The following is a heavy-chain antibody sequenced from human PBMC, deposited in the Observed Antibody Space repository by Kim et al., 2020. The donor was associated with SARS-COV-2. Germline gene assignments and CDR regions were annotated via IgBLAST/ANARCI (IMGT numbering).Heavy chain of an antibody. V-gene: IGHV3-21*01. CDR1: GFTFSSYS. CDR2: ISSSSSYI. D-gene: IGHD6-13*01. J-gene: IGHJ6*02. Sequence: GGSLRLSCAASGFTFSSYSMNWVRQAPGKGLEWVSSISSSSSYIYYADSVKGRFTISRDNAKNSLYLQMNSLRAEDTAVYYCARDTSYSSSWYGGWGYYYGMDVWGQGTTVTVSS. CDR3: ARDTSYSSSWYGGWGYYYGMDV.